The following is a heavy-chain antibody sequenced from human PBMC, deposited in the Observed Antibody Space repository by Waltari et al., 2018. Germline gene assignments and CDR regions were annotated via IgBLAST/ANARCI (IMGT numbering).Heavy chain of an antibody. D-gene: IGHD1-26*01. V-gene: IGHV4-59*11. CDR2: IYYSGST. CDR1: GGSISSHY. CDR3: ARERELEYLDY. J-gene: IGHJ4*02. Sequence: QVQLQESGPGLVKPSETLSLTCTVSGGSISSHYWSWIRQPPGKGLEWIGYIYYSGSTNYNPSLKSRVTISVDTSKNQCSRKLSSVTAADTAVYYCARERELEYLDYWGQGTLVTVSS.